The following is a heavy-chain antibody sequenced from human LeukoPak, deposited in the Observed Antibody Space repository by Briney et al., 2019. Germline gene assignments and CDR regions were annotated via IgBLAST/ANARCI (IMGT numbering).Heavy chain of an antibody. CDR3: ARHGLAQSGGVTN. Sequence: GESLKISCKGSGYSFTSDWIGWVREMPGKGLEWMGIIYPGDSDTRYSPSFQGQVTISADKSISTAYLQWSSLKASHTPMYYCARHGLAQSGGVTNWGQGTLVTVSS. J-gene: IGHJ4*02. CDR1: GYSFTSDW. D-gene: IGHD3-16*01. V-gene: IGHV5-51*01. CDR2: IYPGDSDT.